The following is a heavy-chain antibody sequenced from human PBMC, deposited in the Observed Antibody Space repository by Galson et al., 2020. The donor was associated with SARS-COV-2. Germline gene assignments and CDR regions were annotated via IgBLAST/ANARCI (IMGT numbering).Heavy chain of an antibody. D-gene: IGHD3-9*01. CDR1: DAHLNSRSSY. CDR2: TYYPGCT. V-gene: IGHV4-39*01. J-gene: IGHJ6*02. Sequence: SEPLSLTCTVSDAHLNSRSSYWGCIRHPPRNGMARIGNTYYPGCTYYNPSLKSRVTIPVDTSKHQFSLKLSPVTAADTAVYYCARQGDILTGYPEDYYGMDVWGQGTTVTVSS. CDR3: ARQGDILTGYPEDYYGMDV.